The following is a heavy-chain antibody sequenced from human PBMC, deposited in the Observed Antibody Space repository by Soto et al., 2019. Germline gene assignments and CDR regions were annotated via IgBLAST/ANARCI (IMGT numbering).Heavy chain of an antibody. CDR3: ARDPGYCTNGVCPIFDF. CDR2: IYHGGRT. J-gene: IGHJ4*02. Sequence: SETLSLTCTVSGYSFTNYFWSWMRQHPGKGLEWIGHIYHGGRTNYSPSLRSRVTMSLDSSKNQFSLNLSSVTAADTAVYFCARDPGYCTNGVCPIFDFWGQGLLVTVSS. CDR1: GYSFTNYF. V-gene: IGHV4-59*01. D-gene: IGHD2-8*01.